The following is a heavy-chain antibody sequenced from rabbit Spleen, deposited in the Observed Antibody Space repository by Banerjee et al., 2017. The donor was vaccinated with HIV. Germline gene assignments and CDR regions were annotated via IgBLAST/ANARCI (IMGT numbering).Heavy chain of an antibody. CDR1: GFSFNDDYV. D-gene: IGHD1-1*01. Sequence: QEQLEESGGDLVKPEGSLTLPCTASGFSFNDDYVMCWVRQAPGKGLKWIACMNTWSGRPVYARWAKGRFTMSKTSSTTVTLQMTSLTAADTATYFCARDTSSSFSSYGMDLWVPGTLVTVS. V-gene: IGHV1S45*01. CDR3: ARDTSSSFSSYGMDL. J-gene: IGHJ6*01. CDR2: MNTWSGRP.